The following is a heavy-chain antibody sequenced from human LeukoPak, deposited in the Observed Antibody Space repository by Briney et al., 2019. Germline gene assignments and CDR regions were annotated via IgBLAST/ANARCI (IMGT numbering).Heavy chain of an antibody. J-gene: IGHJ6*03. CDR3: AKEYGFDYNYYYSMDV. Sequence: GGSLRLSCAASGFTFSSYSMNWVRQAPGKGLEWVAFIRYDGSNKYHADSVKGRFTISRDDSRNTVYLQMNSLRAEDTAVYFCAKEYGFDYNYYYSMDVWGKGTTVTISS. CDR1: GFTFSSYS. CDR2: IRYDGSNK. D-gene: IGHD3-10*01. V-gene: IGHV3-30*02.